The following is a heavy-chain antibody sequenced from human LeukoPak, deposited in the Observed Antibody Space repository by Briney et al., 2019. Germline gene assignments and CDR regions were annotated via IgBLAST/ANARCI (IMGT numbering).Heavy chain of an antibody. CDR1: GFTFSSYE. CDR2: ISSSGSTI. Sequence: AGGSLRLSCAASGFTFSSYEMNWVRQAPGKGLEWVSYISSSGSTIYYADSAKGRFTISRDNAKNSLYLQMNSLRVEDTAVYYCAHVKARSGSTFDIWGQGTMVTVSS. CDR3: AHVKARSGSTFDI. D-gene: IGHD3-10*01. J-gene: IGHJ3*02. V-gene: IGHV3-48*03.